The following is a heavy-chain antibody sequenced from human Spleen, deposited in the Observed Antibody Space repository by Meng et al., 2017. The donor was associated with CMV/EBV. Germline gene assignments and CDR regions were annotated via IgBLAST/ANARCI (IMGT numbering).Heavy chain of an antibody. CDR1: GGYFSGYY. J-gene: IGHJ4*02. V-gene: IGHV4-34*01. D-gene: IGHD3-22*01. CDR2: MNHSGST. Sequence: QVPTPQGGARLLTPSRTLSLPCVVYGGYFSGYYWRCISQPPGKGLEWIGEMNHSGSTNHNPSIKSRVTRSVDTSKNQFSLKLSSVTAADTAVYYCARGGLITMIAYWGQGTLVTVSS. CDR3: ARGGLITMIAY.